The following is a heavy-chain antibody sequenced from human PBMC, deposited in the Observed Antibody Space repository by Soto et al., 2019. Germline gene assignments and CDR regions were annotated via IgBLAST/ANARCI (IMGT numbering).Heavy chain of an antibody. CDR2: VYYSGST. CDR3: ARMEVDWWFDP. J-gene: IGHJ5*02. V-gene: IGHV4-59*01. D-gene: IGHD3-9*01. CDR1: GYSISSYY. Sequence: PSETLSLTCAVSGYSISSYYWSWIRQPPGKGLEWIGYVYYSGSTNYNPSLKSRVTISVDTSKNQFSLKLSSVTAADTAVYYCARMEVDWWFDPWGQGTLVTVSS.